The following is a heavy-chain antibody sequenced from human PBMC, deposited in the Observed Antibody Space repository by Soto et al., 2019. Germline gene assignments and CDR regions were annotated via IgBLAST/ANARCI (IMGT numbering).Heavy chain of an antibody. CDR2: INSDGSST. Sequence: GRSLRLSCAASGFTFSSYWMHWVRQAPGKGLVWVSRINSDGSSTSYADSVKGRFTISRDNAKNTLYLQMNSLRAEDTAVYYCARVSGTIFGVVHPTFDYWGQGTLVTVSS. CDR1: GFTFSSYW. D-gene: IGHD3-3*01. J-gene: IGHJ4*02. CDR3: ARVSGTIFGVVHPTFDY. V-gene: IGHV3-74*01.